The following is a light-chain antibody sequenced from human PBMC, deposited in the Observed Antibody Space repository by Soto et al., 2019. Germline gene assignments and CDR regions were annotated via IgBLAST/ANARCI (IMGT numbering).Light chain of an antibody. V-gene: IGKV3D-15*01. Sequence: EIVMTQSPATLSVSPGERATPSCRASQSVSSYLAWYQQKPGQAPRLLISDASDRATGIPDRFSGSGSGTDFSLTISRLEPEDFAVYYCHQYDNTPQTFGQGTKVDI. CDR2: DAS. J-gene: IGKJ2*01. CDR3: HQYDNTPQT. CDR1: QSVSSY.